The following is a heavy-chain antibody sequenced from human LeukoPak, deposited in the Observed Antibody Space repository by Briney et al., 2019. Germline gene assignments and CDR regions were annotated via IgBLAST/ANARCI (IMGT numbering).Heavy chain of an antibody. V-gene: IGHV1-2*06. J-gene: IGHJ5*02. CDR1: GYTFTGYY. D-gene: IGHD3-3*01. CDR3: ARDSPPDYDFWSGYISDYNWFDP. Sequence: ASVKVSCKASGYTFTGYYMHWVRQAPGQGLEWMGRINPTSGGTNYAQKFQGRVTMTRDTSISTAYMELSRLRSDDTAVYYCARDSPPDYDFWSGYISDYNWFDPWGQGTLVTVSS. CDR2: INPTSGGT.